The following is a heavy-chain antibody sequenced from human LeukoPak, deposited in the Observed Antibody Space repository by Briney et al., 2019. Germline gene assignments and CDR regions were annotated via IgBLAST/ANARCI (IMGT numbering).Heavy chain of an antibody. CDR3: AKDSSGWATDY. V-gene: IGHV3-30*02. CDR1: GFTFRNYN. J-gene: IGHJ4*02. CDR2: IRNDGGNK. Sequence: GGSLRLSCAASGFTFRNYNMHWVRQPPGKGLEWVAFIRNDGGNKNYADSVKGRFTISRDNSKNTLYLQMGSLRAEDMAVYYCAKDSSGWATDYWGQGTLVTVSS. D-gene: IGHD6-19*01.